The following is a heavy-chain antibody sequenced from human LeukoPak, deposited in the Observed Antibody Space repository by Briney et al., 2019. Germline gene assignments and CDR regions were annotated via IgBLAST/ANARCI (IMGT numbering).Heavy chain of an antibody. D-gene: IGHD2-15*01. CDR2: ISSSGSTI. J-gene: IGHJ3*02. V-gene: IGHV3-48*03. CDR3: AKAGHYCSGGSCYSGDAFDI. CDR1: GFTFSSYE. Sequence: GGSLRLSCAASGFTFSSYEMNWVRQAPGKGLEWVSYISSSGSTIYYADSVKGRFTISRDNAKNSLYLQMNSLRAEDTAVYYCAKAGHYCSGGSCYSGDAFDIWGQGTMVTVSS.